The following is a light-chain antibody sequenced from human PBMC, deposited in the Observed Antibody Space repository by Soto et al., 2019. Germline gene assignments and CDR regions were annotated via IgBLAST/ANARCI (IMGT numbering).Light chain of an antibody. Sequence: QSALTQPASVSGSPGQSLTISCTGTSSVVGSYNLVSWYQQHPGKAPKLMIYEVSKRPSGVSNRFSGSKSGNTASLTISGLQAEDEADYYCCSYAGSSPYVFGTGTKVTVL. V-gene: IGLV2-23*02. CDR1: SSVVGSYNL. CDR3: CSYAGSSPYV. J-gene: IGLJ1*01. CDR2: EVS.